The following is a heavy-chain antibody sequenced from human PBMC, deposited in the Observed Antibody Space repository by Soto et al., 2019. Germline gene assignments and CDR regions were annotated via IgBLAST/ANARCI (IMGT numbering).Heavy chain of an antibody. V-gene: IGHV4-30-2*06. CDR1: GGSITSGGYS. CDR2: IYQGGSA. CDR3: ARAFYGVDL. Sequence: SETLSLTCTVSGGSITSGGYSWSWIRQSPGQGLEWIGYIYQGGSAYYNPSLKTRVTILVDRSNNQFSLNLTSLTAADTAVYYCARAFYGVDLWGQGTTVTVSS. J-gene: IGHJ6*02.